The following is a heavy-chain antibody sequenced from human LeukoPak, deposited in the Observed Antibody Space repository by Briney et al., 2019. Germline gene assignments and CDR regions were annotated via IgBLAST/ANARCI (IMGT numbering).Heavy chain of an antibody. CDR2: TYYRSKWYN. CDR3: AREGGDMIAAAGPLYYFDY. D-gene: IGHD6-13*01. CDR1: GDSVSSNSAA. Sequence: SQTLSLTCAISGDSVSSNSAAWNWIRQSPSRGLEWLGRTYYRSKWYNDYAVSVKSRITINPDTSKNQFSLQLNSVTPEDTAVYYCAREGGDMIAAAGPLYYFDYWGQGTLVTVSS. J-gene: IGHJ4*02. V-gene: IGHV6-1*01.